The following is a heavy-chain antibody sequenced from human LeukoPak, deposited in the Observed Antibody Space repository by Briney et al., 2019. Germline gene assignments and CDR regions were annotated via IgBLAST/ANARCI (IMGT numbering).Heavy chain of an antibody. V-gene: IGHV3-66*01. CDR3: ARDLGYCSGSTCYVGYFGY. Sequence: GGSLRLSCAASGFTVSTHYMNWVRQAPGKGLEWVSLIYSDGSTYYADSVKGRFTISRDNSKNTLYLQMNSLRAEDTAVYYCARDLGYCSGSTCYVGYFGYWGQGTQVTVSS. CDR2: IYSDGST. CDR1: GFTVSTHY. D-gene: IGHD2-15*01. J-gene: IGHJ4*02.